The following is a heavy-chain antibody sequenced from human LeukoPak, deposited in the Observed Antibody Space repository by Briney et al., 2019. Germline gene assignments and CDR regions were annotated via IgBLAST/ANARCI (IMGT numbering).Heavy chain of an antibody. CDR1: GGSISSSSYY. J-gene: IGHJ4*02. CDR3: ARARESMATAGSYFDY. Sequence: PSETLSLTCTVSGGSISSSSYYWSWIRQPPGSGLEWIGYIYHTGNTNYNPSLKSRVTISVARSKNQFSLRLSSVTAADPAVYYCARARESMATAGSYFDYWGQGTLVTVSS. V-gene: IGHV4-30-2*01. CDR2: IYHTGNT. D-gene: IGHD6-6*01.